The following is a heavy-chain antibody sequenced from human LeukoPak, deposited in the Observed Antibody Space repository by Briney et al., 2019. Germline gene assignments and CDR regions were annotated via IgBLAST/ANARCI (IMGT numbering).Heavy chain of an antibody. D-gene: IGHD6-13*01. J-gene: IGHJ4*02. Sequence: SGGSLRLSCAASGFTFSNCAMSWVRQGSGKGLEWVSTTSGTGVSTSYADSVKGRFTISRDNSRNTLYLQMNSPRAEDTAVYYCAILPGYSSSWYEVNYWGQGTLVTVSS. V-gene: IGHV3-23*01. CDR2: TSGTGVST. CDR3: AILPGYSSSWYEVNY. CDR1: GFTFSNCA.